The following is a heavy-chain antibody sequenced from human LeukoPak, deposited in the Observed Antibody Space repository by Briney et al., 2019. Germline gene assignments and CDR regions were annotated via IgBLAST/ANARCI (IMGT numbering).Heavy chain of an antibody. J-gene: IGHJ5*02. CDR2: FDPEDGET. D-gene: IGHD6-19*01. CDR3: ATVASLAVAGSLGYNWFDP. V-gene: IGHV1-24*01. Sequence: ASVKVSCKVSGYILTELSMHWVRQAPGKGLEWMGGFDPEDGETSYAQKFQGRVTMTEDTSTDTAYMELSSLRSEDTAVYYCATVASLAVAGSLGYNWFDPWGQGTLVTVSS. CDR1: GYILTELS.